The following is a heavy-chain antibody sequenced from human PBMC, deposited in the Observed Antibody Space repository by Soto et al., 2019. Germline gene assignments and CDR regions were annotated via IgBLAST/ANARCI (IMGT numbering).Heavy chain of an antibody. V-gene: IGHV1-69*06. D-gene: IGHD4-17*01. J-gene: IGHJ4*02. CDR2: IIPIFATP. Sequence: QVQLVQSGAEVKKPGSSVKVSCKASGGPFSDYSINWVRQAPGQGLEWVGGIIPIFATPNYAQKSQGRVTITANKSASTAYTELSNLRSEDTAIYFCARDPDYGTISGRGLVDGWGQGTLVTVGS. CDR3: ARDPDYGTISGRGLVDG. CDR1: GGPFSDYS.